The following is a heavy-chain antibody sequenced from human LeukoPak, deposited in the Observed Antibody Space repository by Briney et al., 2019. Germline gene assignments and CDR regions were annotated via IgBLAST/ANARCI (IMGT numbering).Heavy chain of an antibody. CDR3: TTVDNEKYYDFWSGYYNGPTYFDY. CDR2: IKSKTDGGTT. D-gene: IGHD3-3*01. J-gene: IGHJ4*02. Sequence: PGGSLRLSCAASGFTFSDAWMSWVRQAPGKGLEWVGRIKSKTDGGTTDYAAPVKGRFTISRDDSKNTLYLQMNSLKTEDTAVYYCTTVDNEKYYDFWSGYYNGPTYFDYWGQGTLVTVSS. CDR1: GFTFSDAW. V-gene: IGHV3-15*01.